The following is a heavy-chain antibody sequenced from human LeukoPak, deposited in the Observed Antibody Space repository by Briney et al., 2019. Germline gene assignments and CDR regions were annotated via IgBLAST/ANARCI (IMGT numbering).Heavy chain of an antibody. CDR3: ARWDSSGYHKYYFDF. CDR1: GFTVSSNY. J-gene: IGHJ4*02. CDR2: IYSGGST. Sequence: PGGSLRLSCAASGFTVSSNYMNWVRQAPGKGLEWVSIIYSGGSTYYADSVKGRFTISRDNSKNTLYLQMNSLTVEDTAVYYCARWDSSGYHKYYFDFWGQGTLVTVSS. V-gene: IGHV3-53*01. D-gene: IGHD3-22*01.